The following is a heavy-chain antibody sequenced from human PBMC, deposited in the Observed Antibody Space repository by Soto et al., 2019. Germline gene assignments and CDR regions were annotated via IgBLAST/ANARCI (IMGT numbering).Heavy chain of an antibody. CDR1: GFSLNTYGVG. Sequence: QITLKESGPTLVKPTQTLTLTCTVSGFSLNTYGVGVGWIRQPPGKALEWLALIYWDDEKRYSPSLKSRLTITKDTSKNQVVLTMTNMDPVDTVTYYCARALGSWGAYYFDYWGQGTLVTVSS. CDR3: ARALGSWGAYYFDY. J-gene: IGHJ4*02. CDR2: IYWDDEK. D-gene: IGHD3-16*01. V-gene: IGHV2-5*02.